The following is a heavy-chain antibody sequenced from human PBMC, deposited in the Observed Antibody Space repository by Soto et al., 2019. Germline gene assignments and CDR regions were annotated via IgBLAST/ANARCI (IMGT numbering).Heavy chain of an antibody. J-gene: IGHJ6*02. V-gene: IGHV1-18*01. CDR2: ISTYNGNT. Sequence: ASVNGARKTAGYAFTSDVISWRRQAPGQGLEWMGWISTYNGNTNYAQKLQGRVTMTTDTSTSTAYMELRSLRSDDTAVYYCARDGGVLAAAGTKTSYDYYYYGMDVWGQGTTVTVSS. CDR1: GYAFTSDV. D-gene: IGHD6-13*01. CDR3: ARDGGVLAAAGTKTSYDYYYYGMDV.